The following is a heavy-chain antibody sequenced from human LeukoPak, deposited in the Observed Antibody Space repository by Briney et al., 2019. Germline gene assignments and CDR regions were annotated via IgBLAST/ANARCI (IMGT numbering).Heavy chain of an antibody. V-gene: IGHV1-69*05. CDR3: ASHYCSSTSCYASFDP. J-gene: IGHJ5*02. Sequence: GASVKVSCKASGGTVSSYAISWVRQAPGQGLEWMGGIIPIFGTANYAQKFQGRVTITTDESTSTAYMELSSLRSEDTAVYYCASHYCSSTSCYASFDPWGQGTLVTVSS. D-gene: IGHD2-2*01. CDR1: GGTVSSYA. CDR2: IIPIFGTA.